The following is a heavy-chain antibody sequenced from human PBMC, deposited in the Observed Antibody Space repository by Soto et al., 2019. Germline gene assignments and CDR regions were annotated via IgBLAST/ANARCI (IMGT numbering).Heavy chain of an antibody. V-gene: IGHV3-23*01. Sequence: EVQLLESGGGLVQSGGSLRVSCAASGFTSSHYAMSWVRQAPGKGLEWVSSIIGSGVRTYYADSVQGRFTISRDNSKNMLYLQMDSLRAEDTAIYYCAKERMLAAGSWLTSDQPYYGMDVWGQGTTVTVSS. CDR3: AKERMLAAGSWLTSDQPYYGMDV. CDR2: IIGSGVRT. D-gene: IGHD6-13*01. J-gene: IGHJ6*02. CDR1: GFTSSHYA.